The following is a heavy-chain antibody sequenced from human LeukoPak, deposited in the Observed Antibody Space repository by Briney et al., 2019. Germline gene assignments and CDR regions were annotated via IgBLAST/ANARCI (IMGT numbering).Heavy chain of an antibody. CDR2: INHSGST. CDR1: GGSFGGYY. Sequence: PSETLSLTCAVYGGSFGGYYWTWIRQPPGKGPEWIGEINHSGSTNYNPSLKRRVFMSVDTAKNQFSLKLNSVSAADTAMYYCARGGYFDSSGYPNPLDSWGQGTLVTVSS. J-gene: IGHJ4*02. V-gene: IGHV4-34*01. CDR3: ARGGYFDSSGYPNPLDS. D-gene: IGHD3-22*01.